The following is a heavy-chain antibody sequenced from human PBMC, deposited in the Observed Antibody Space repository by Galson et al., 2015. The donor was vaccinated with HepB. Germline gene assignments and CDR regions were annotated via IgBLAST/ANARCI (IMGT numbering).Heavy chain of an antibody. Sequence: QMQLQESGPGLVNPSETLSLTCTVSGGSVSGHYWSWIRQPPGRPLEWIGFVYYIGTTDYAPPLKCRVTISSDTSKNEVFLKLTSVTAADTAMYFCARDLGPGTHVRGNSGALDLWGQGKMVTVSS. D-gene: IGHD4-23*01. CDR1: GGSVSGHY. CDR3: ARDLGPGTHVRGNSGALDL. V-gene: IGHV4-59*02. J-gene: IGHJ3*01. CDR2: VYYIGTT.